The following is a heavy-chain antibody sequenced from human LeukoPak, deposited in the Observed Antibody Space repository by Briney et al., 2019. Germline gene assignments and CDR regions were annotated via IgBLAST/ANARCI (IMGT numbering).Heavy chain of an antibody. D-gene: IGHD3-22*01. J-gene: IGHJ3*02. Sequence: QSGGCLRLSRAASGFTFSSYWTHWVRDAPGKGLVWVSRINSDGSSTIYADSVKGRFTISRDNAKNTLYLQMNSLRAEDTAVYYCAKDYYDSSGYYKRRMVAFDIWGQGTMVTVSS. V-gene: IGHV3-74*01. CDR2: INSDGSST. CDR3: AKDYYDSSGYYKRRMVAFDI. CDR1: GFTFSSYW.